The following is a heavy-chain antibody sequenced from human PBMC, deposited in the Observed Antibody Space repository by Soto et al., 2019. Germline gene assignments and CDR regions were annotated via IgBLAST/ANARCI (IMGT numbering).Heavy chain of an antibody. D-gene: IGHD4-17*01. J-gene: IGHJ4*02. CDR2: IWYDGSNK. CDR1: GFTFSSYG. Sequence: QVQLVESGGGVVQPGRSLGLSCAASGFTFSSYGMHWVRQAPGKGLEWVAVIWYDGSNKYYADSVKGRFTISRDNSKNTLYLQMNSLRAEDTAVYYCARGGRDFDYGDYGPDYWGQGTLVTVSS. CDR3: ARGGRDFDYGDYGPDY. V-gene: IGHV3-33*01.